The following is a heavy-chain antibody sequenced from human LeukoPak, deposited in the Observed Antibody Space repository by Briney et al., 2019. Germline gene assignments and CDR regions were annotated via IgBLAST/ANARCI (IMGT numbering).Heavy chain of an antibody. Sequence: PSETLSLTCAVYGGSFGGYYWSWIRQPPGKGLEWIGEINHSGSTNCNPSLKSRVTISVDTSKNQFSLKLSSVTAADTAVYYCARGLIFVGATPNFDYWGQGTLVTVSS. J-gene: IGHJ4*02. D-gene: IGHD1-26*01. CDR1: GGSFGGYY. V-gene: IGHV4-34*01. CDR2: INHSGST. CDR3: ARGLIFVGATPNFDY.